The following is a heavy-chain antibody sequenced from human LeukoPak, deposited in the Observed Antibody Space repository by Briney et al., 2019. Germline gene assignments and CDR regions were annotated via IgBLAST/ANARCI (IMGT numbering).Heavy chain of an antibody. CDR3: ARRRVPYGDYYYYYGMDV. D-gene: IGHD4-17*01. Sequence: SETLSLTCSVSGGSISSYYWSWIRQPPGQGLEWIGYIYYSGSTSYNPSLKSRVTISVHTSKNQFALKLTSVTAADTAVYYCARRRVPYGDYYYYYGMDVWGQGTTVTVPS. J-gene: IGHJ6*02. CDR2: IYYSGST. V-gene: IGHV4-59*08. CDR1: GGSISSYY.